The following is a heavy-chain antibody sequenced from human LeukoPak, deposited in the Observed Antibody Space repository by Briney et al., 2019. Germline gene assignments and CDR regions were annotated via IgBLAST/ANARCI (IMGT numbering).Heavy chain of an antibody. CDR3: ARGLGIVGATSDWFDP. CDR1: GYTLTELS. D-gene: IGHD1-26*01. Sequence: ASVKVSCKVSGYTLTELSMHWVRQAPGKGLEWMGGFDPEDGETIYAQKFQGRVTMTEDTSTDTAYMELSSLRSDDTAVYYCARGLGIVGATSDWFDPWGQGTLVTVSS. V-gene: IGHV1-24*01. J-gene: IGHJ5*02. CDR2: FDPEDGET.